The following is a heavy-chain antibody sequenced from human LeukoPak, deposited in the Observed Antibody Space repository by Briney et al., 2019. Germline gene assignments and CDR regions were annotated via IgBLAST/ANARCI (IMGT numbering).Heavy chain of an antibody. CDR2: ISGSGGST. Sequence: TGGSLRLSCAASGFTFSSYAMSWVRQAPGKGLEWVSAISGSGGSTYYADSVKGRFTISRDNSKNTLYLQMNSLRAEDTAVYYCAKKHYYDSSGILSAAFDIWGQGTMVTVSS. D-gene: IGHD3-22*01. J-gene: IGHJ3*02. CDR1: GFTFSSYA. CDR3: AKKHYYDSSGILSAAFDI. V-gene: IGHV3-23*01.